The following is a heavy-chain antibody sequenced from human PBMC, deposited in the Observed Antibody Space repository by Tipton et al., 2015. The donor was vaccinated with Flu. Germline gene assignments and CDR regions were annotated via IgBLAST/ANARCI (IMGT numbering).Heavy chain of an antibody. D-gene: IGHD1/OR15-1a*01. CDR2: IYPAGGGV. CDR1: GYTFTSYN. V-gene: IGHV1-46*01. J-gene: IGHJ3*01. Sequence: QLVQSGAEVKKPGASVKVSCKASGYTFTSYNIHCVRQAPGQGLEWMGIIYPAGGGVSYAQKFQGRVIMTRDKSTATIYMELSSLRSEDTAMYYCARDKGGGTYTFDVWGQGTMVIVYS. CDR3: ARDKGGGTYTFDV.